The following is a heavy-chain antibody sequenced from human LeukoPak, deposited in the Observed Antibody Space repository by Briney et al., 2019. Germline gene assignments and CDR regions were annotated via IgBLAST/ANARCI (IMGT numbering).Heavy chain of an antibody. CDR2: ISYGGSNK. J-gene: IGHJ4*02. CDR1: GFTFSSYG. CDR3: AKGDYYDSSGYSDY. D-gene: IGHD3-22*01. V-gene: IGHV3-30*18. Sequence: PGRSLRLSCAASGFTFSSYGMHWVRQAPGKGLEWVAVISYGGSNKYYADSVKGRFTISRDNSKNTLYLQMNSLRAEDTAVYYCAKGDYYDSSGYSDYWGQGTLVTVSS.